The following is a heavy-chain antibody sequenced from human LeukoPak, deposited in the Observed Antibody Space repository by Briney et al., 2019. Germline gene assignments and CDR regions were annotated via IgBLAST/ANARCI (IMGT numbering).Heavy chain of an antibody. CDR3: ARDVHGDYGSGWFDP. D-gene: IGHD4-17*01. J-gene: IGHJ5*02. CDR1: GGTFNNSA. CDR2: IMPLFGTA. Sequence: SVKVSCKTSGGTFNNSAISWVRQAPGQGLEWLGGIMPLFGTAGYAQKFQGRVTITKDESTRTVYLELTSLTSDATAVYYCARDVHGDYGSGWFDPWGQGTLVSVSS. V-gene: IGHV1-69*05.